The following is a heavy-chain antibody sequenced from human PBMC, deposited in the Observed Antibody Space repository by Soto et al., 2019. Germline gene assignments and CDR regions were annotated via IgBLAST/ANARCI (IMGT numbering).Heavy chain of an antibody. CDR1: GGTFSSYA. CDR3: ARDGWYGADY. V-gene: IGHV1-69*13. Sequence: ASVKVSCKASGGTFSSYAISWVRQAPGQGLEWMGGIIPIFGTANYAQKFQGRVTITADESTSTAYMELSSLRSEDTAVYYWARDGWYGADYGGQGTLFTVSS. D-gene: IGHD6-19*01. CDR2: IIPIFGTA. J-gene: IGHJ4*02.